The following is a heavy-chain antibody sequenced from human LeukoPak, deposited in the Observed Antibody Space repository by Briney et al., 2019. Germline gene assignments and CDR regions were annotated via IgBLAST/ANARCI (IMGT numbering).Heavy chain of an antibody. CDR1: GFTFSSYG. J-gene: IGHJ4*02. CDR3: AKAPYDYVWGSYRSAPRETHFDY. CDR2: IRYDGSNK. V-gene: IGHV3-30*02. D-gene: IGHD3-16*02. Sequence: PGGSLRLSCAASGFTFSSYGMHWVRQAPGKGLEWVAFIRYDGSNKYYADSVKGRFTISRDNSKNTLYLQMNSLRAEDTAVYYCAKAPYDYVWGSYRSAPRETHFDYWGQGTLVTASS.